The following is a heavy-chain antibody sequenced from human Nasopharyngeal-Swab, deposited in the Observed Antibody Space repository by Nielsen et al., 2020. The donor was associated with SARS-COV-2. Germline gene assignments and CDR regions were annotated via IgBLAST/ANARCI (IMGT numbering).Heavy chain of an antibody. V-gene: IGHV3-11*06. Sequence: WIRQPPGKGLEWVPYISSSSSYTNYADSVKGRFTISRDNAKNSLCLQMNSLRAEDTAVYYCARILWYGGADYYMDVWGKGTTVTVSS. CDR3: ARILWYGGADYYMDV. J-gene: IGHJ6*03. CDR2: ISSSSSYT. D-gene: IGHD3-10*01.